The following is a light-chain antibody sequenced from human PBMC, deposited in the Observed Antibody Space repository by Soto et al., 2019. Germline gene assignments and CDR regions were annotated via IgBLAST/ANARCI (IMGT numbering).Light chain of an antibody. V-gene: IGKV3-20*01. CDR2: AAS. J-gene: IGKJ3*01. Sequence: EIVLTQSPGTLSLSPGERATLSCRASQSVRNNYLAWYQQEHGQAPRLLIYAASSRATGIPDRFSGSASGTDFTLTISRLEPEDFAVYYCQQYGSSPFTFGPGTKVDIK. CDR3: QQYGSSPFT. CDR1: QSVRNNY.